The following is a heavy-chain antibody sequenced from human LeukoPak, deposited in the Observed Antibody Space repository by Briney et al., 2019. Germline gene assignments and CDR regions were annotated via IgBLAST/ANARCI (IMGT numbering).Heavy chain of an antibody. CDR1: GYTFTGYY. J-gene: IGHJ4*02. D-gene: IGHD3-22*01. CDR2: INPNSGGT. CDR3: ARDRGFVFDVGAAYYYDSSGYPYFDY. V-gene: IGHV1-2*02. Sequence: ASVKVSCKASGYTFTGYYMHWVRQAPGQGLEWMGWINPNSGGTNYAQKFQGRVTMTRDTSISTAYMELRSLRSDDTAVYYCARDRGFVFDVGAAYYYDSSGYPYFDYWGQGTLVTVSS.